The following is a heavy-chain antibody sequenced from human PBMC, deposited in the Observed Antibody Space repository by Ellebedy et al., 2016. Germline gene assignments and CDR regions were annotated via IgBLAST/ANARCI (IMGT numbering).Heavy chain of an antibody. Sequence: SGPTLVKPTETLTLTCTVSGFSLSNTRMGVSWIRQSPGKALEWLVYISSNDDKSYSTSLRTRLTISKDTSKSQVVLTMTNLEPVDTATYYCARTIVARSVGGYYYGMDVWGQGTTVTVSS. CDR3: ARTIVARSVGGYYYGMDV. J-gene: IGHJ6*02. CDR2: ISSNDDK. CDR1: GFSLSNTRMG. V-gene: IGHV2-26*01. D-gene: IGHD2-15*01.